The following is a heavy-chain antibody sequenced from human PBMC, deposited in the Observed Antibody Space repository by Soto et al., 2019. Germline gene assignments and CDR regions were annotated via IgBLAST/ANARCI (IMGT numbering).Heavy chain of an antibody. Sequence: EVQLVESGGGLVQPGRSLRLSCAASGFTFDDYAMHWVRQAPGKGLEWVSGISWNSGSIGYADSVKGRFNISRDNAKNSLYLQMNSLRAEDTALYYCANDRGIAVAGNPYYYYGMDVWGQGTTVTVSS. J-gene: IGHJ6*02. V-gene: IGHV3-9*01. D-gene: IGHD6-19*01. CDR1: GFTFDDYA. CDR3: ANDRGIAVAGNPYYYYGMDV. CDR2: ISWNSGSI.